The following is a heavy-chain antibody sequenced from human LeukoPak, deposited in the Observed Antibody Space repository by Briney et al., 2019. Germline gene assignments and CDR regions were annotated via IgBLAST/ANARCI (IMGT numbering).Heavy chain of an antibody. Sequence: ASVKVSCKASGYTFTSYGISWVRQAPGQGLEWMGWISAYNGNTNYAQKLQGRVTMTTDTSTSTAYMELRSLRSDDTAVYYCARGVNFWSGYSNNWFDPWGQGTLVTVSS. J-gene: IGHJ5*02. V-gene: IGHV1-18*01. D-gene: IGHD3-3*01. CDR3: ARGVNFWSGYSNNWFDP. CDR2: ISAYNGNT. CDR1: GYTFTSYG.